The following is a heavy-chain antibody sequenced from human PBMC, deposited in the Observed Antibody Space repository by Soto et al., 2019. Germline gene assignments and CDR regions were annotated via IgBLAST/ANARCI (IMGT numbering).Heavy chain of an antibody. CDR3: ARSPWSAPPSLIFDY. J-gene: IGHJ4*02. V-gene: IGHV1-69*06. CDR1: GGTFSSYA. CDR2: IIPIFGTA. Sequence: SVKVSCKASGGTFSSYAISWVRQAPGQGLEWMGGIIPIFGTANYAQKFQGRVTITADKSTSTAYMELSSLRSEDTAVYDCARSPWSAPPSLIFDYWGQGTLVTVSS. D-gene: IGHD3-3*01.